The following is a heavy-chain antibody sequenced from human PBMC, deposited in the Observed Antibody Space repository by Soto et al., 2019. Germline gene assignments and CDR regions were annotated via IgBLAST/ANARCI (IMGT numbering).Heavy chain of an antibody. CDR3: AKVPVAEEAIPSSSPFDY. J-gene: IGHJ4*02. V-gene: IGHV3-23*01. CDR2: ISASGGSP. D-gene: IGHD2-15*01. Sequence: GGSLRRSCAVSGFTFRSYAMTWVRQAPGKGLEWVSGISASGGSPYYADSVKGRFTISRDNSKNTLYLQMNSLRVDDTALYYCAKVPVAEEAIPSSSPFDYWGEVTPVPVSS. CDR1: GFTFRSYA.